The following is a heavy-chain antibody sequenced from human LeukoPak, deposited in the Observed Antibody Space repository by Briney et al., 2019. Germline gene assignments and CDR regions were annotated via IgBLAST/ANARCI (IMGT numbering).Heavy chain of an antibody. Sequence: PPETLSPTCTVSGGSISSSGNYWGWIRRPPGKGLECIGIMSYSGSTYYNPSLKSRATMSVDTSKNHFSLKLSSVAAADTAVYYCARQIYYDRIGYFYFNWGQGTLVTVSS. J-gene: IGHJ4*02. CDR3: ARQIYYDRIGYFYFN. CDR1: GGSISSSGNY. CDR2: MSYSGST. V-gene: IGHV4-39*01. D-gene: IGHD3-22*01.